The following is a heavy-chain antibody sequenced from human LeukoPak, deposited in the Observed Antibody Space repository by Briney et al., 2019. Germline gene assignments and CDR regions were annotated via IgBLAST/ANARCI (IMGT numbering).Heavy chain of an antibody. CDR2: IYYSGST. J-gene: IGHJ5*02. D-gene: IGHD3-16*02. CDR1: GGSMDYHY. CDR3: ARRGGDYVWGSYRPNWFDP. V-gene: IGHV4-39*01. Sequence: SETLSLTCTVSGGSMDYHYWGWIRQPPGKGLEWIGSIYYSGSTYYNPSLKSRVTISVDTSKNQFSLKLSSVTAADTTVYYCARRGGDYVWGSYRPNWFDPWGQGTLVTVSS.